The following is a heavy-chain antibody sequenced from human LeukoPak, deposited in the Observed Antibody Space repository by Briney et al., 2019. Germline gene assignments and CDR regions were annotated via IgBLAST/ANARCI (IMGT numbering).Heavy chain of an antibody. CDR3: ARAEFGEFDY. V-gene: IGHV3-21*01. CDR1: GFTFSSYS. Sequence: PGGSLRLSCAASGFTFSSYSMNWVRQAPGQGLEWVSSISSGSSYIYYADSVKGRFTISRDNAKNSLYLQMNSLRAEDTAVYYCARAEFGEFDYWGQGTLVTVSS. D-gene: IGHD3-10*01. J-gene: IGHJ4*02. CDR2: ISSGSSYI.